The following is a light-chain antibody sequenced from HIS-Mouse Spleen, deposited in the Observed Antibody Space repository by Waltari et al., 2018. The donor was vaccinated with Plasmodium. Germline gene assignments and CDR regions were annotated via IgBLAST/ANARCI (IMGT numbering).Light chain of an antibody. J-gene: IGLJ2*01. V-gene: IGLV3-21*02. Sequence: SYVLTQPPSVSVAPGQTARITCGGNNIGSKSVPWYQQKPGQAPVLVVYDDSDRPSGIPGRFSGSNSGNTATLTISRVEAGDEADYYCQVWDSSSEHPVFGGGTKLTVL. CDR2: DDS. CDR1: NIGSKS. CDR3: QVWDSSSEHPV.